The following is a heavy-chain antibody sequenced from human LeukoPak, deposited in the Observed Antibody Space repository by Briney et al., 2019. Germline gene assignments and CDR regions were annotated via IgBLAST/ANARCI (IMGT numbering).Heavy chain of an antibody. CDR3: ARAPFTIFGVVIGGFDY. J-gene: IGHJ4*02. V-gene: IGHV4-30-4*07. CDR1: GGSISSGAYS. Sequence: SETLSLTCAVSGGSISSGAYSWSWIRQPPGKGLEWIGFIYHTGSTYYNPSLKSRVTISVDTSKNQFSLKLSSVTAADTAVYYCARAPFTIFGVVIGGFDYWGQGTLVTVSS. CDR2: IYHTGST. D-gene: IGHD3-3*01.